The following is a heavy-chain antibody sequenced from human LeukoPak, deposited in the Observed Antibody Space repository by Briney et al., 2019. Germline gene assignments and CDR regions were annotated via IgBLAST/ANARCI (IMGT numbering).Heavy chain of an antibody. CDR3: ARDHTRLEAFDI. D-gene: IGHD6-25*01. J-gene: IGHJ3*02. V-gene: IGHV1-46*03. CDR1: GYTFTSYD. Sequence: GASVKVSCKASGYTFTSYDMSWVRQAPGQGLEWMGIINPSSGSTSYAQKFQGRVTMTRDTSTSTVYMELSSLRSEDTAVYYCARDHTRLEAFDIWGQGTMVTVSS. CDR2: INPSSGST.